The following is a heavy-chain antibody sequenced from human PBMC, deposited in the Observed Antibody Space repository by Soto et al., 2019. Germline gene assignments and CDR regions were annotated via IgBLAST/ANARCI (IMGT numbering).Heavy chain of an antibody. D-gene: IGHD2-15*01. Sequence: PETLSLTCTVSGGSVSSGSYYWSWIRQPPGKGLEWIGYIYYSGSTNYNPSLKSRVTISVDTSKNQFSLKLSSVTAADTAVYYCARVRYCSGGSCFDYWGQGTPVTVSS. J-gene: IGHJ4*02. CDR2: IYYSGST. V-gene: IGHV4-61*01. CDR1: GGSVSSGSYY. CDR3: ARVRYCSGGSCFDY.